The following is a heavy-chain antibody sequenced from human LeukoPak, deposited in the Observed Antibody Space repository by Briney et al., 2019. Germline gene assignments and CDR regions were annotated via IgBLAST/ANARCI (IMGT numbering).Heavy chain of an antibody. CDR1: GFTFSTFA. J-gene: IGHJ4*02. V-gene: IGHV3-23*01. Sequence: QRGGSLRLSCAASGFTFSTFAMIWVRQPPGKGLEWVSSIFPSGGEVHYADSVRGRFTISRDNSKSTLSLQMNSLRAEDTAIYYCATYRQVLLPFESWGQGTLVTVSS. CDR3: ATYRQVLLPFES. D-gene: IGHD2-8*02. CDR2: IFPSGGEV.